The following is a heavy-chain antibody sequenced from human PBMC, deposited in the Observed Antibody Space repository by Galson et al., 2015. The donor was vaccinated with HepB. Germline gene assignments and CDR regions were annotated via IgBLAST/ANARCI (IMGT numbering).Heavy chain of an antibody. CDR2: IWYDGSNK. Sequence: SLRLSCAASGFTFSSYGMHWVRQAPGKGLEWVAVIWYDGSNKYYADSVKGRFTISRDNSKNTLYLQMNSLRAEDTAVYYCARANIVVVPAAITDYGMDVWGQGTTVTVSS. D-gene: IGHD2-2*01. J-gene: IGHJ6*02. CDR1: GFTFSSYG. V-gene: IGHV3-33*01. CDR3: ARANIVVVPAAITDYGMDV.